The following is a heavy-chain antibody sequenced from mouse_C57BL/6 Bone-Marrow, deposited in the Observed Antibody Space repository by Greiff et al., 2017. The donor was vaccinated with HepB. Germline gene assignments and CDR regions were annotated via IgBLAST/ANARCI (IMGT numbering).Heavy chain of an antibody. J-gene: IGHJ2*01. CDR2: INPGSGGT. D-gene: IGHD1-1*01. CDR3: TGHYYGSSPCHY. Sequence: QVQLQQSGAELVRPGTSVKVSCKASGYAFTNYLIEWVKQRPGQGLEWIGVINPGSGGTNYNEKFKGKATLTADKSSSTAYLQLSSLTSEDTAVYYCTGHYYGSSPCHYWGQGTTLTVSS. V-gene: IGHV1-54*01. CDR1: GYAFTNYL.